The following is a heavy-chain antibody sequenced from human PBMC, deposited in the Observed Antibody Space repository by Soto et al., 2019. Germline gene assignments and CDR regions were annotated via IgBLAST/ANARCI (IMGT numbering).Heavy chain of an antibody. CDR3: AKGSYGFYYVY. D-gene: IGHD3-22*01. CDR2: IGPGGAT. V-gene: IGHV3-23*01. J-gene: IGHJ4*02. CDR1: GFTFGSFS. Sequence: EVQLLESGGDLAQPGGSLRLSCAASGFTFGSFSMTWVRQAPGKGLEWVSTIGPGGATYYADSVRGRFTISRDISKNTVYLQMNNLRAEDTALYYCAKGSYGFYYVYWGQGTLVTVSS.